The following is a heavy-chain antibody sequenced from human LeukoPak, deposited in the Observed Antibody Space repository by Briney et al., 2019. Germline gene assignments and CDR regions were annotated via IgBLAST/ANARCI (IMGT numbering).Heavy chain of an antibody. CDR1: GYTFTSYG. CDR3: ARESQGYCSSTSCYSPLDY. D-gene: IGHD2-2*01. V-gene: IGHV1-18*01. J-gene: IGHJ4*02. Sequence: ASVKVSCKASGYTFTSYGISWVRQAPGQGLEWMGWISAYNGNTNYAQKLQGRVTMTTDTSTSTAYMELRSLRSDDTAVYYCARESQGYCSSTSCYSPLDYWGQGTLVTVSS. CDR2: ISAYNGNT.